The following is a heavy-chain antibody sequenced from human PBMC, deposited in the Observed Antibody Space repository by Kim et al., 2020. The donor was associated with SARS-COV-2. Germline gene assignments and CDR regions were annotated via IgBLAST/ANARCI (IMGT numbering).Heavy chain of an antibody. CDR3: ARDLDWMLYDY. CDR1: GFTFSTYW. J-gene: IGHJ4*02. D-gene: IGHD3-3*01. Sequence: GGSLKLSCAASGFTFSTYWMHWVRQAPGKGLVWVSRIKSDGSTKIYADSVKGRFTISRDNAKNTLHLQMNSLRAEDTAVYYCARDLDWMLYDYWGQGTLVTVSS. CDR2: IKSDGSTK. V-gene: IGHV3-74*01.